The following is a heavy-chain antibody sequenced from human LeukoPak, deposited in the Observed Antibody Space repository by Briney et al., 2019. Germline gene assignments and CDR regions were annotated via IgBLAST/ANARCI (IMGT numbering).Heavy chain of an antibody. J-gene: IGHJ4*02. Sequence: PGGSLRLSCAASGFTFSSYWMSWVRQAPGKGLEWVANIKQDGSEKYYVDSVKGRFTISRDNAKNSLYLQMNSLRAEDTAVYHCARDDPGGVVVTAMVDYWGQGTLVTVSS. V-gene: IGHV3-7*01. CDR2: IKQDGSEK. D-gene: IGHD2-21*02. CDR3: ARDDPGGVVVTAMVDY. CDR1: GFTFSSYW.